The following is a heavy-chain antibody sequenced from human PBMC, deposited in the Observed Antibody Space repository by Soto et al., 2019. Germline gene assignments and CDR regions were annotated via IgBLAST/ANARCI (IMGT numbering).Heavy chain of an antibody. CDR2: IYYSGST. J-gene: IGHJ6*02. CDR1: GGSISSGDYY. D-gene: IGHD2-15*01. Sequence: QVQLQESGPGLVKPSQTLSLTCTVSGGSISSGDYYWSWIRQPPGKGLEWIGYIYYSGSTYYNPSLKSRVTISVDTSKNQFSLKLSSVTAADTAVYYCARDRRYCSGGSCYYYYGMDVWGQGTTVTVSS. V-gene: IGHV4-30-4*01. CDR3: ARDRRYCSGGSCYYYYGMDV.